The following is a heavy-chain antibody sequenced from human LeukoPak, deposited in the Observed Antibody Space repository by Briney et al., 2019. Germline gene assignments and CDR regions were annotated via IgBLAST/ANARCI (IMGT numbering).Heavy chain of an antibody. CDR3: ARNLGYCSSTSCYEPFDI. V-gene: IGHV4-39*01. CDR1: GGSISSSSYY. D-gene: IGHD2-2*01. J-gene: IGHJ3*02. Sequence: PSETLSLTCTVSGGSISSSSYYWGWIRQPPGKGLEWIGSIYYSGSTYYNPSLKSRVTISVDTSKNQFSLKLSSVTAADTAVYYGARNLGYCSSTSCYEPFDIWGQGTMVTVSS. CDR2: IYYSGST.